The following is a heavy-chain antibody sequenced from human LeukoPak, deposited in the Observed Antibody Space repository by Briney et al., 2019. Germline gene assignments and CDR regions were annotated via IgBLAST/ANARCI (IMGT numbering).Heavy chain of an antibody. CDR1: GFTFSSYS. V-gene: IGHV3-21*01. J-gene: IGHJ6*03. Sequence: KPGGSLRLSCAASGFTFSSYSMNWVRQAPGKGLEWVSSISSSSSYIYYADSVKGRFTISRDNAKNSLYLQMNSLRAEDTAVYYCARDGGSSSSPKEGYYYYYMDVWGKGTTVTISS. D-gene: IGHD6-13*01. CDR3: ARDGGSSSSPKEGYYYYYMDV. CDR2: ISSSSSYI.